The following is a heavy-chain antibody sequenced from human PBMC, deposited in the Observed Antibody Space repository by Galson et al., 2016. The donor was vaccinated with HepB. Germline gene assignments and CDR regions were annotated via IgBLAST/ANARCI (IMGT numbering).Heavy chain of an antibody. D-gene: IGHD3-10*01. CDR1: SGYITTHY. CDR2: VYHTGST. V-gene: IGHV4-59*11. CDR3: AIQMSGSYYKNWHFDL. J-gene: IGHJ2*01. Sequence: SETLSLTCTVPSGYITTHYWSWIRQPPGKGLEWIGFVYHTGSTNYNPSLKSRVSTSLDTSKNQVSLKLNSVTPADTAGYYCAIQMSGSYYKNWHFDLWGRGTLVTVSS.